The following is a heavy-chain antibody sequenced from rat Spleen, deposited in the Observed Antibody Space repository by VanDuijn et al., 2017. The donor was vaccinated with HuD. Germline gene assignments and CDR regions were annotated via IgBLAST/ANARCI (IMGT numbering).Heavy chain of an antibody. CDR2: ISYSGST. CDR1: DYSITSNY. D-gene: IGHD1-4*01. CDR3: ARSVGYTYSFFDY. V-gene: IGHV3-1*01. J-gene: IGHJ2*01. Sequence: EVQLQESGPGLVKPSQSLSLTCSVTDYSITSNYWVWIRKFPGNKMEWIGHISYSGSTRYNPSLKSRISITRDTSKNQFFLQLNSVTTEDTATYYCARSVGYTYSFFDYWGQGVMVTVSS.